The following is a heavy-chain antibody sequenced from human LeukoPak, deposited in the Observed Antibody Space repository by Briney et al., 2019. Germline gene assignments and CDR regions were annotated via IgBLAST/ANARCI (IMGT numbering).Heavy chain of an antibody. CDR2: IIPILGIA. CDR1: GGTFSSYA. Sequence: ASVKVSCKASGGTFSSYAISWVRQAPGQGLEWMGRIIPILGIASYAQKFQGKVTITADKSTSTAYMELSSLRSEDTAVYYCASTDLGYCSGGSCYSAATRPRFDPWGQGTLVTVSS. J-gene: IGHJ5*02. V-gene: IGHV1-69*04. CDR3: ASTDLGYCSGGSCYSAATRPRFDP. D-gene: IGHD2-15*01.